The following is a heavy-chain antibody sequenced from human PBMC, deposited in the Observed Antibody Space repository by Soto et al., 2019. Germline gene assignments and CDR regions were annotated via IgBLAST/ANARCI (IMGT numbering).Heavy chain of an antibody. CDR1: GYSFTTYW. V-gene: IGHV5-51*01. Sequence: GESLKISCKGSGYSFTTYWVGWVRQLPGQGLEWMGVMFPGDSDTRYSPSFQGQVTMSADPSTNTAYLEWSSLKAADSAMYYCARVPDSSLGTMDVWGQGTTVTVSS. J-gene: IGHJ6*02. CDR3: ARVPDSSLGTMDV. D-gene: IGHD6-19*01. CDR2: MFPGDSDT.